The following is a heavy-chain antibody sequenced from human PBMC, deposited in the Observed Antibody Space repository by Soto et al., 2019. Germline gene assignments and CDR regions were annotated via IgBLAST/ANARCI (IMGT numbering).Heavy chain of an antibody. Sequence: SVKVSRKTSGYSFTSYAMHWVRQAPGQSLEWMGWINAYNGDTKYSQKFQGRVTITSDTSASTAYMELRSLRSEDTAMYYCSRGNYGDYYPYWGRRTPVTVSS. D-gene: IGHD4-17*01. CDR3: SRGNYGDYYPY. V-gene: IGHV1-3*01. J-gene: IGHJ4*02. CDR2: INAYNGDT. CDR1: GYSFTSYA.